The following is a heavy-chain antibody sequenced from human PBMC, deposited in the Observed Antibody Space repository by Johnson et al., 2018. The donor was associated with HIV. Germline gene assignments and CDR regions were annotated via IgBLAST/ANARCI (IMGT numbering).Heavy chain of an antibody. J-gene: IGHJ3*02. D-gene: IGHD3-9*01. CDR3: ARAAYVHYDILTGPPLEDAFDI. CDR1: GFTFSSYA. V-gene: IGHV3-30*04. CDR2: ISSDGSNK. Sequence: QMLLVESGGGVVRPGGSLRLSCAASGFTFSSYAMHWVRQAPGKGLEWVAVISSDGSNKYYADSVKGRFTISRDNSKNTLYLQMNSLRAEDTAVYYCARAAYVHYDILTGPPLEDAFDIWGQGTMVTVSS.